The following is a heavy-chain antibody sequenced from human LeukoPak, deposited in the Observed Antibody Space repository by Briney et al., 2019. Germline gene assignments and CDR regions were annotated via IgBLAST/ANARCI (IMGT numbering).Heavy chain of an antibody. CDR2: TSSSSSTI. CDR3: ARDFTLGRITYYFDY. D-gene: IGHD1-14*01. Sequence: GGSLRLSCAASGFTVSGTYMNWVRQAPGKGLEWVSYTSSSSSTIYYADSVKGRFTISRDNAKNSLYLQMNSLRAEDTAVYYCARDFTLGRITYYFDYWGQGTLVTVSS. CDR1: GFTVSGTY. J-gene: IGHJ4*02. V-gene: IGHV3-48*01.